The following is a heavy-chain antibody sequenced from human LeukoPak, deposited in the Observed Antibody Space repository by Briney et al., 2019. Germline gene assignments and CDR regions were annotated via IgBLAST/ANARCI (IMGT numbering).Heavy chain of an antibody. CDR1: GGSISSYY. Sequence: PSETLSLTCTISGGSISSYYWSWIRQPPGKGLEWIGYIYYSGSTNYNPSLKSRVTISVDTSKNQFSLKLSSVTAADTAVYYCARGYCGGDCPFGYWGQGTLVTVSS. CDR2: IYYSGST. D-gene: IGHD2-21*02. J-gene: IGHJ4*02. CDR3: ARGYCGGDCPFGY. V-gene: IGHV4-59*01.